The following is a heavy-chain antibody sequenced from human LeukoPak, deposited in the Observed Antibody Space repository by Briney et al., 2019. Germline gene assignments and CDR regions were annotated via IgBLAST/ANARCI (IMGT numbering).Heavy chain of an antibody. CDR2: IYYSGST. CDR3: ARRAWGGGYHFDY. V-gene: IGHV4-39*01. Sequence: PSETLSLTCTVSGGSISSSSYYWGWIRQPPGKGLEWIGSIYYSGSTYYNPSLKSRVTISVDTSKNQFSLKLSSVTAADTAVYYCARRAWGGGYHFDYWGQGTLVTVSS. D-gene: IGHD5-12*01. J-gene: IGHJ4*02. CDR1: GGSISSSSYY.